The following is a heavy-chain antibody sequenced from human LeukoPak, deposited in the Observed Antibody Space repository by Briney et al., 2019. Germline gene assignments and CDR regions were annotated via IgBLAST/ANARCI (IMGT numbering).Heavy chain of an antibody. CDR3: ATRERYYDFWSGYPTFDY. CDR1: GYTFTSYG. D-gene: IGHD3-3*01. V-gene: IGHV1-24*01. CDR2: FDPEDGET. Sequence: ASVKVSCKASGYTFTSYGISWVRQAPGKGLEWMGGFDPEDGETIYAQKFQGRVTMTEDTSTDTAYMELSSLRSEDTAVYYCATRERYYDFWSGYPTFDYWGQGTLVTVSS. J-gene: IGHJ4*02.